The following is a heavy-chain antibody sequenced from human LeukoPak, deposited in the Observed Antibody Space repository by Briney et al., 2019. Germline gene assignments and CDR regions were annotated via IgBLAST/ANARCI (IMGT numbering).Heavy chain of an antibody. D-gene: IGHD1-26*01. CDR2: IIPIFGTA. CDR1: GGTFSSYA. Sequence: SVKLSCKASGGTFSSYAISWVRQAPGQGLEWMGGIIPIFGTANYAQKFQGRVTTTTDESTSTAYMELSSLRSEYTAVYYCARSRGSWLYYYYMDVWGKGTPVTVSS. V-gene: IGHV1-69*05. CDR3: ARSRGSWLYYYYMDV. J-gene: IGHJ6*03.